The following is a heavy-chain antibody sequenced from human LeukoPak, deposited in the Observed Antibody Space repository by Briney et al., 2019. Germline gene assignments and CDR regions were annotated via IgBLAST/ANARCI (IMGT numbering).Heavy chain of an antibody. V-gene: IGHV4-59*01. D-gene: IGHD4-23*01. CDR2: IYYSGST. J-gene: IGHJ6*03. CDR3: ARADYGGTYYYYYYMDV. Sequence: SETLSLTCTVSGGSISSYYWSWIRQPPGKGLEWIGYIYYSGSTNYNPSLKSRVTISVDTSKNQFSLKLSSVTAADTAVYYRARADYGGTYYYYYYMDVWGKGTTVTVSS. CDR1: GGSISSYY.